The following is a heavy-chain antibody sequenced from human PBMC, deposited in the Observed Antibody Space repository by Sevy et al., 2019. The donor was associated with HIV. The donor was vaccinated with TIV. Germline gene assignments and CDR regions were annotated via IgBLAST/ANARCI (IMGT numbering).Heavy chain of an antibody. D-gene: IGHD6-13*01. Sequence: SETLSLTCTVSAVSISPYYWAWIRQPPGKGLECIGFSGNTNYNPSLKTRVTTSVDTSKNQFSLKLSSVTAADTAIYYCARGGPNQQQLDYFDYWGQGTLVTVSS. J-gene: IGHJ4*02. V-gene: IGHV4-59*01. CDR1: AVSISPYY. CDR3: ARGGPNQQQLDYFDY. CDR2: SGNT.